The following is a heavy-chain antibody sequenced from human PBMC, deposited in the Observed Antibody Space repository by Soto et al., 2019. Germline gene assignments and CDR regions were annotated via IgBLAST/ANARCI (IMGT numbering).Heavy chain of an antibody. CDR1: GGSISSGGYY. Sequence: TLSLTCTVSGGSISSGGYYWSWIRQHPGKGLEWIGYIYYSGSTYYNPSLKSRVTISVDTSKNQFSLKLSSVTAADTAVYYCAREYYDSSGYYNWFDPWGQGTLVTVS. J-gene: IGHJ5*02. V-gene: IGHV4-31*03. CDR3: AREYYDSSGYYNWFDP. CDR2: IYYSGST. D-gene: IGHD3-22*01.